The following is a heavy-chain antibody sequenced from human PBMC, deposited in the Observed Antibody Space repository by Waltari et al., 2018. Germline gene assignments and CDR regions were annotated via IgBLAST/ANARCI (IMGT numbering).Heavy chain of an antibody. CDR3: ARLYADTYSGSYPDWFDP. CDR1: GYSFTSYW. J-gene: IGHJ5*02. V-gene: IGHV5-51*03. CDR2: IYPGDSDT. D-gene: IGHD1-26*01. Sequence: EVQLVQSGAEVKKPGESLKISCKGSGYSFTSYWIGWVRQMPGKGLEWMGIIYPGDSDTRYSPSFQGQVTISADKSISTAYLQWSSLKASDTAMYYCARLYADTYSGSYPDWFDPWGQGTLVTVSS.